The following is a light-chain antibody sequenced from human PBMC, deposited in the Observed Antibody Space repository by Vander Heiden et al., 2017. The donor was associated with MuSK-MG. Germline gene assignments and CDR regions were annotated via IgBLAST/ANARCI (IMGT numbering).Light chain of an antibody. CDR3: QQDDSGLIT. CDR2: WAS. CDR1: QSVLYSSNNKNY. Sequence: DIVMTQSPDSLDVSLGERATINCKSSQSVLYSSNNKNYLAWYQQKPGQPPKLLIYWASTRESGVPDRFSGSGSGTDFTLTISSLQAEDVAVYYCQQDDSGLITFGGGTKVEIK. J-gene: IGKJ4*01. V-gene: IGKV4-1*01.